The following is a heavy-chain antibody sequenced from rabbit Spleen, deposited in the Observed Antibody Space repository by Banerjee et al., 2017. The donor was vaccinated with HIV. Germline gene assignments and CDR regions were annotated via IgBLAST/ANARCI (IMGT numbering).Heavy chain of an antibody. CDR1: GFSFNSGYD. CDR2: IYTDGSGST. CDR3: ARDLDGVIGWNFGW. D-gene: IGHD4-1*01. Sequence: QSLEESGGGLVKPGASLTLTCKASGFSFNSGYDMCWVRQAPGKGLEWIGCIYTDGSGSTWYATWAKGRFTISKTSSTTVTLQMTSLTAADTATYFCARDLDGVIGWNFGWWGPGTLVTVS. V-gene: IGHV1S40*01. J-gene: IGHJ6*01.